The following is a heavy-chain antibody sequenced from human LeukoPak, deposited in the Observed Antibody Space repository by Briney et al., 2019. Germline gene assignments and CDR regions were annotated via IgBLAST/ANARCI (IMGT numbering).Heavy chain of an antibody. CDR3: AADRRYYDFWSGYYPSPIY. CDR2: IVVGSGNT. V-gene: IGHV1-58*01. D-gene: IGHD3-3*01. CDR1: GFTITSSA. Sequence: SVKVSCKASGFTITSSAVQWVRQARGQRLEWIGWIVVGSGNTNYAQKFQERVTITRDMSTSTAYMELSSLRSEDTAVYHRAADRRYYDFWSGYYPSPIYWGQGTLVTVSS. J-gene: IGHJ4*02.